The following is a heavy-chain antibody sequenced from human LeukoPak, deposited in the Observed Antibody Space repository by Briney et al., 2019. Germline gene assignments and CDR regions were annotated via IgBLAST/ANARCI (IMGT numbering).Heavy chain of an antibody. D-gene: IGHD6-13*01. V-gene: IGHV1-2*06. CDR1: GYTFTGYY. CDR2: IDPNSGGT. CDR3: ARVGSSSWYSFDY. Sequence: ASVKVSCKASGYTFTGYYMHWVRQAPGQGLEWMGRIDPNSGGTNYVQKFQGRVTMTRDTSISTAYMELSRLRSDGTAVYYCARVGSSSWYSFDYWGQGTLVTVSS. J-gene: IGHJ4*02.